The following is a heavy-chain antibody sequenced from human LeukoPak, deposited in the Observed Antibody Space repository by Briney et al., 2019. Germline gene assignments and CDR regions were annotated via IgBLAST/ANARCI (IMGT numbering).Heavy chain of an antibody. CDR2: INPNSGGS. V-gene: IGHV1-2*02. J-gene: IGHJ5*02. D-gene: IGHD3-9*01. CDR3: ARTADWPIMRGWFDP. Sequence: GASVKVSCKASGYTFTGYYMHWVRQAPGQGLEWMGWINPNSGGSNYAQKFQGRVTMTRDTSISTAYMELSRLRSDDTAVYYCARTADWPIMRGWFDPWGQGTLVTVSS. CDR1: GYTFTGYY.